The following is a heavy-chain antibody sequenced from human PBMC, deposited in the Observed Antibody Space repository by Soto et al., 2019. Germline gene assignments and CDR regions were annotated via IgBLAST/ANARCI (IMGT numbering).Heavy chain of an antibody. D-gene: IGHD6-13*01. Sequence: GASVKVSCKASGGTFSSYAISWVRQAPGQGLEWMGGIIPIFGTANYAQKFQGRVTITADESTSTAYMELSSLRSEDTAVYYCARALPYSSSWHNQYYFDYWGQGTLVTVSS. J-gene: IGHJ4*02. CDR2: IIPIFGTA. CDR3: ARALPYSSSWHNQYYFDY. CDR1: GGTFSSYA. V-gene: IGHV1-69*13.